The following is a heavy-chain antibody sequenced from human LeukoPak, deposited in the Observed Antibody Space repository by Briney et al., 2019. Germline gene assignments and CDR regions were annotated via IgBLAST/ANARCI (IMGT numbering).Heavy chain of an antibody. V-gene: IGHV3-7*01. D-gene: IGHD3-9*01. CDR1: GFTFSSYW. CDR2: IKQDGSEK. Sequence: GGSLRLSCAASGFTFSSYWMSWVRQAPGKGLEWVANIKQDGSEKYYVDSVKGRFTISRDNAKNSLYLQMNSLRAEDTAVYYCAREAGILTGYCPAGAAYGMDVWGQGTTVTVS. J-gene: IGHJ6*02. CDR3: AREAGILTGYCPAGAAYGMDV.